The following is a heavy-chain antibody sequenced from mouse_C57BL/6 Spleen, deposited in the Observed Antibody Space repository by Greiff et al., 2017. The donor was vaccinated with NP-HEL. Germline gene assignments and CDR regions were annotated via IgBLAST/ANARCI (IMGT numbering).Heavy chain of an antibody. CDR3: ARQRGYDGDWYFDV. V-gene: IGHV5-6*01. Sequence: EVHLVESGGDLVKPGGSLKLSCAASGFTFSSYGMSWVRQTPDTRLEWVATISSGGSYTYYPDSVKGRFSISRDNAKNTLYLQMSSMKSEDTAMYYCARQRGYDGDWYFDVWGTGTTVTVSS. CDR2: ISSGGSYT. J-gene: IGHJ1*03. CDR1: GFTFSSYG. D-gene: IGHD2-2*01.